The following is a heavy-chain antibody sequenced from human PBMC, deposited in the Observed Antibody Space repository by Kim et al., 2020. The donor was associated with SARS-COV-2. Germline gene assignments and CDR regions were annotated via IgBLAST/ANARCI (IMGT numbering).Heavy chain of an antibody. J-gene: IGHJ6*02. V-gene: IGHV1-3*01. CDR2: INAGKGNT. CDR1: GYTFTNYL. Sequence: ASVKVSCKASGYTFTNYLLFWVRQAPGQRLEWMGWINAGKGNTKYSQKFQGRVTITRDTSASTGYMELSSLRSEDTAVYYCARDGSGSLIYSYYGMDVWGQGAPCTASS. CDR3: ARDGSGSLIYSYYGMDV. D-gene: IGHD3-10*01.